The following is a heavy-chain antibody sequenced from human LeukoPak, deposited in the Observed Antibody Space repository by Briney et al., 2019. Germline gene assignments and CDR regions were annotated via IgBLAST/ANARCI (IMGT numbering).Heavy chain of an antibody. D-gene: IGHD5-18*01. J-gene: IGHJ5*02. CDR3: ARVSGIQLWSRGWFDP. Sequence: PSETLSLTCAVSGGSISSSNWWSWVRQPPGKGLEWIGEIYHSGSTNYNPSLKSRVTISVDKSKNQFSLKLSSVTAADTAVYYCARVSGIQLWSRGWFDPWGQGTLVTVSS. CDR1: GGSISSSNW. V-gene: IGHV4-4*02. CDR2: IYHSGST.